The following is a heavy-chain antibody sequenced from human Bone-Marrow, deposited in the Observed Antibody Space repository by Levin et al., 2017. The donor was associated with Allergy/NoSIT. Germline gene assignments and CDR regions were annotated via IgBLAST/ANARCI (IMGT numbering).Heavy chain of an antibody. CDR2: ISPYNGDT. V-gene: IGHV1-18*01. D-gene: IGHD3-3*01. J-gene: IGHJ4*02. Sequence: ASVKVSCRASGYTFTFYGISWVRQAPGQGLEWMGWISPYNGDTNYAQKLQGRVTMTTDTSTNIAYLELRSLRSDDTAVYYCARENAGPSDGSSGYRGFDYWGQGTLVTVSS. CDR1: GYTFTFYG. CDR3: ARENAGPSDGSSGYRGFDY.